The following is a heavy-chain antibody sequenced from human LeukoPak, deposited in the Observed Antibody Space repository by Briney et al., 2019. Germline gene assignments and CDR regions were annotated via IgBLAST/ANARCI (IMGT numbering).Heavy chain of an antibody. D-gene: IGHD5-18*01. Sequence: PGGSLRLSCAASGFTFSSHWMSWVRQAPGKGLEWVAYIKQDGSEKSYVASVKGRFTISRDNAKNSLHLQMNSLRPEDTAVYYCARAGYSYGYVGWFDPWGQGTLVTVSS. CDR2: IKQDGSEK. CDR3: ARAGYSYGYVGWFDP. V-gene: IGHV3-7*05. J-gene: IGHJ5*02. CDR1: GFTFSSHW.